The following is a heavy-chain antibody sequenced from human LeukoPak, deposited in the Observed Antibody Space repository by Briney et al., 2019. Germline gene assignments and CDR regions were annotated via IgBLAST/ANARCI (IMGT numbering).Heavy chain of an antibody. J-gene: IGHJ5*02. CDR3: AKVDYYDSSGNYPNWFDP. D-gene: IGHD3-22*01. CDR1: GFTFSSYG. CDR2: ISGSGAAT. V-gene: IGHV3-23*01. Sequence: GGSLRLSCAVSGFTFSSYGMSWVRQAPGKGLEWVSAISGSGAATYYADSVKGRFTISRDNYKNTLYLQMNSLRAEDTAVYYCAKVDYYDSSGNYPNWFDPWGQGTLVTVSS.